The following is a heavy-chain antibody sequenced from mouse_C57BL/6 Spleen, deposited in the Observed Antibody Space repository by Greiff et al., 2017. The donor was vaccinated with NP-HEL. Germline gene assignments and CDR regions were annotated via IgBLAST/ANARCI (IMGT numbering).Heavy chain of an antibody. V-gene: IGHV5-6*01. CDR1: GFTFSSYG. Sequence: EVMLVESGGDLVKPGGSLKLSCAASGFTFSSYGMSWVRQTPDKRLEWVATISSGGSYTYYPDSVKGRFTISRDNAKNTLYLQMSSLKSEDTAMYYCARLEVYFDYWGQGTTLTVSS. CDR3: ARLEVYFDY. J-gene: IGHJ2*01. CDR2: ISSGGSYT.